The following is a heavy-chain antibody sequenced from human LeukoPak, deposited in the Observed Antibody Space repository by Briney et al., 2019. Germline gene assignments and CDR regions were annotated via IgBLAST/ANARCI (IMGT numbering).Heavy chain of an antibody. Sequence: SETLSLTCGVSGGSITSTNYWTWVRQPPGKGLEWIGEVNLQGSTNYNPSLMGRVAISVDMSENHISLQLTSVTAADTAVYYCASQPKWVGAPFDPWGQGTLVTVYS. D-gene: IGHD1-26*01. CDR3: ASQPKWVGAPFDP. V-gene: IGHV4-4*02. J-gene: IGHJ5*02. CDR2: VNLQGST. CDR1: GGSITSTNY.